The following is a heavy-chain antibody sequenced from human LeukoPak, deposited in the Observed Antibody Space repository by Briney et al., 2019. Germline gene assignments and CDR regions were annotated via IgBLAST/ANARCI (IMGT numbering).Heavy chain of an antibody. CDR2: INHSGST. J-gene: IGHJ6*02. D-gene: IGHD2-21*01. Sequence: SETLSLTCAVYGGSFSGYYWSWIRQPPGKGLEWIGEINHSGSTNYNPSLKSRVTISVDTSKNQFSLKLSSVTAADTAVCYCARVRVWRYYYYYGMDVWGQGTTVTVSS. CDR3: ARVRVWRYYYYYGMDV. V-gene: IGHV4-34*01. CDR1: GGSFSGYY.